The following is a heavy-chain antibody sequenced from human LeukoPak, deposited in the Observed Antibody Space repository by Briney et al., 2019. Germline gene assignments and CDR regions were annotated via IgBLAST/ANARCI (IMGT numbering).Heavy chain of an antibody. V-gene: IGHV3-33*01. D-gene: IGHD3-22*01. Sequence: PGGSLRLSCAASGFTFSSYGMHWVSQAPGKGLEWVAVIWYDGSNKYYADSVKGRFTISRDNSKNTLYLQMNSLRAEDTAVYYCARDVDPYYYDSSGPAVYWGQGTLVTVSS. CDR2: IWYDGSNK. CDR1: GFTFSSYG. CDR3: ARDVDPYYYDSSGPAVY. J-gene: IGHJ4*02.